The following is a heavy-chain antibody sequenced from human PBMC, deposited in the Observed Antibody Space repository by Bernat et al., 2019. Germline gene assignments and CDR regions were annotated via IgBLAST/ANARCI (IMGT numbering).Heavy chain of an antibody. CDR3: ARGIAAAGYYYYYYMDV. J-gene: IGHJ6*03. Sequence: QLQLQESGPGLVKPSETLSLTCTVSGGSISSSSYYWGWIRQPPGKGLEWIGSIYYSGSTYYNPSLKSRVTISVDTSKNQFSLKLSSVTAADTAVYYCARGIAAAGYYYYYYMDVWGKGTTVTVSS. CDR1: GGSISSSSYY. V-gene: IGHV4-39*01. D-gene: IGHD6-13*01. CDR2: IYYSGST.